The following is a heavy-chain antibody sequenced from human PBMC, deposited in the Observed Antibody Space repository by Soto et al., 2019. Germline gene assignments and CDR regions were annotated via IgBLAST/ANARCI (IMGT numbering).Heavy chain of an antibody. CDR3: ARVPVRKYYGAGTYNNFYFGMDV. J-gene: IGHJ6*02. V-gene: IGHV4-34*01. Sequence: SETLSLTCAVYGGSFSGYYWTWIRQPPGKGLEWIGEINHSGSTKYNPSLKSRVTVSVDRSKNQFSLNLISVTAADTAVYCARVPVRKYYGAGTYNNFYFGMDVWGQGTTVTVSS. CDR2: INHSGST. D-gene: IGHD3-10*01. CDR1: GGSFSGYY.